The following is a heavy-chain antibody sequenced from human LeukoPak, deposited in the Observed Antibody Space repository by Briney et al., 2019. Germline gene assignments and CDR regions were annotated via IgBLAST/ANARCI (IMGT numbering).Heavy chain of an antibody. V-gene: IGHV4-34*01. CDR3: ARFGGGSGSYYFDY. Sequence: PSETLSLTCAVYGGSFSGYYWSWIRQPPGKGLEWIGEINHSGSTNYNPSLKSRVTISVDTSKNQVSLKLTSVSAADTAVYYCARFGGGSGSYYFDYWGQGALVTVSS. CDR2: INHSGST. D-gene: IGHD3-10*01. CDR1: GGSFSGYY. J-gene: IGHJ4*02.